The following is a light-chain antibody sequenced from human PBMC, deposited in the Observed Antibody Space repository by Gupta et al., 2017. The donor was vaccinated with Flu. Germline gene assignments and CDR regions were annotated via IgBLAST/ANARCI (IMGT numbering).Light chain of an antibody. J-gene: IGKJ2*01. Sequence: ETVLTQSPGTLSLSPGERATLSCSASQTVGSGSLAWYQQRPGQAPRLLIYASSSRATGIPDRFSGSGSGTDFTLTISRLEPEDFAVYYCQQYDNSPYTFGQGTKLEIK. CDR3: QQYDNSPYT. V-gene: IGKV3-20*01. CDR1: QTVGSGS. CDR2: ASS.